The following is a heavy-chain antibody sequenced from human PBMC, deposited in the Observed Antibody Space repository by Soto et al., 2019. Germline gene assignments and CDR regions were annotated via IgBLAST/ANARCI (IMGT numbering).Heavy chain of an antibody. D-gene: IGHD2-2*01. J-gene: IGHJ5*02. CDR1: AYSFTTYH. CDR2: INPDAGAT. V-gene: IGHV1-46*01. Sequence: QVQLVQSGAEVKKPGASVTVSCKASAYSFTTYHIHWVRQAPGQGLEWMGLINPDAGATNYAQRFQGRLRLTMYTSTSTVYMELRSLTFDDTAVYYCARGDIVLVPASEGNWFDPWGQGTLVTVSS. CDR3: ARGDIVLVPASEGNWFDP.